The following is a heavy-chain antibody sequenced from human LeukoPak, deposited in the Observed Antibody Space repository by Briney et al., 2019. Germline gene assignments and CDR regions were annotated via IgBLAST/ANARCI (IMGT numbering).Heavy chain of an antibody. Sequence: PSGTLSLTCAVSGDSISSINWWIWVRLSPEKGLEWIGEIHHSGKTNYNPSLKSRVNISLDKSKNHFSLRVNSVVAADTAIYYCARAPDTAIPYYYMDVWGKGTTVTVSS. CDR1: GDSISSINW. CDR3: ARAPDTAIPYYYMDV. D-gene: IGHD5-18*01. CDR2: IHHSGKT. V-gene: IGHV4-4*02. J-gene: IGHJ6*03.